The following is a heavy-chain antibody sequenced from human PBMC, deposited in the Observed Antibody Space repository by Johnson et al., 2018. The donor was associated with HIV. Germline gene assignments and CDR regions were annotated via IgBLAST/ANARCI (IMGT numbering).Heavy chain of an antibody. J-gene: IGHJ3*02. CDR3: AKDIGDGYNRWGAFDI. V-gene: IGHV3-30-3*01. CDR1: GFTFSSYA. Sequence: QVQLVESVGGVVQPGRSLRLSCAASGFTFSSYAMHWVRQAPGKGLEWVAVISYDGSNKFYADSVKGRFTISRDNSKNTLYLQMNSLRAEDTAVYYCAKDIGDGYNRWGAFDIWGQGTMVTVSA. D-gene: IGHD5-24*01. CDR2: ISYDGSNK.